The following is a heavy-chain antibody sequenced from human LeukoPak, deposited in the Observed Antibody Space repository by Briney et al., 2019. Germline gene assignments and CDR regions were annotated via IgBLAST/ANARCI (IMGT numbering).Heavy chain of an antibody. CDR3: AREGSTSSRFLPLDY. CDR1: GYTFTAYF. CDR2: INPNSGGT. V-gene: IGHV1-2*06. Sequence: ASVKVSCKASGYTFTAYFMHWVRQVPGQGLEWMGRINPNSGGTDYAQNFQGRVTMTRDTSISTAYMELTRLRSDDTAVYFCAREGSTSSRFLPLDYWGQGTLVTVSS. J-gene: IGHJ4*02. D-gene: IGHD2-2*01.